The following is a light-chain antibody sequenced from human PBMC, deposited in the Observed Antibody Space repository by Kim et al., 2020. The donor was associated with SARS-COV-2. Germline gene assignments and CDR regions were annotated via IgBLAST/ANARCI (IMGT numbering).Light chain of an antibody. CDR1: SSDVGNYNY. CDR3: CSSAGGYTWV. CDR2: DVS. Sequence: GQSGTISCTGTSSDVGNYNYVSWYQQHPGKAPKLMIYDVSKRPSGVPERFSGSKSGNTASLTISGLQAEDEADYYCCSSAGGYTWVFGGGTGLTVL. V-gene: IGLV2-11*01. J-gene: IGLJ3*02.